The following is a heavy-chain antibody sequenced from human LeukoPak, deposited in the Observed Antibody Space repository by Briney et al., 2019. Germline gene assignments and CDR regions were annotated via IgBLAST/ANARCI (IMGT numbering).Heavy chain of an antibody. CDR2: ISGSGSTK. CDR1: GFTFSRFE. V-gene: IGHV3-48*03. CDR3: ARDYGGVMFDY. D-gene: IGHD4-23*01. Sequence: GGSLRLSCAASGFTFSRFEMNWVHQGPGKGLEWVSYISGSGSTKYYAETAKGRFTISRDNDKSSLYLQMNSLRAEDTAVYYCARDYGGVMFDYWGQGTLLTVSS. J-gene: IGHJ4*02.